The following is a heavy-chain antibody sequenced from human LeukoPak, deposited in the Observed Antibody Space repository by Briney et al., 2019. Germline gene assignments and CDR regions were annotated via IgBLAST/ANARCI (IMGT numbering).Heavy chain of an antibody. D-gene: IGHD1-26*01. J-gene: IGHJ3*02. V-gene: IGHV1-69*13. Sequence: SVKVSCKASGGTFSSYAISWVRQAPGQGLEWMGGIIPIFGTANYAQKFQGRVTITADESTSTAYMELSSLRSEDTAVYYCARRSGNSGSYYLAFDNWCQGTMVTVSS. CDR2: IIPIFGTA. CDR1: GGTFSSYA. CDR3: ARRSGNSGSYYLAFDN.